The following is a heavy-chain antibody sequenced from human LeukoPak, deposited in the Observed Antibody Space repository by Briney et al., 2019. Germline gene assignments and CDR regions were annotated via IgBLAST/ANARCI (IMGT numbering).Heavy chain of an antibody. CDR1: GFTFSSYS. CDR3: ARVPVRGCSSTSFYNN. V-gene: IGHV3-21*01. Sequence: GGSLRLSCAASGFTFSSYSMNWVRQAPGKGLEWVSSISSSSSYIYYADSVKGRFTISRDNAKNSLYLQMNSLRAEDTAVYYCARVPVRGCSSTSFYNNWGRGTLVTVSS. J-gene: IGHJ4*02. D-gene: IGHD2-2*02. CDR2: ISSSSSYI.